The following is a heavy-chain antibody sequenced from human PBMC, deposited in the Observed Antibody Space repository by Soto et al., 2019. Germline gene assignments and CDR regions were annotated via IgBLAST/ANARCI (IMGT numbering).Heavy chain of an antibody. J-gene: IGHJ4*02. Sequence: WGSLRLSCAASGFTFSTYAMHWVRQAPGKGLEWVAVISYDGSKKYYADSVKGRFTISRDNSKNTLYLQLDSLRAEDTAVYYCAKDLVEYCSGGSCFFRGMDYWGQGTLVTVSS. CDR3: AKDLVEYCSGGSCFFRGMDY. D-gene: IGHD2-15*01. CDR1: GFTFSTYA. V-gene: IGHV3-30*18. CDR2: ISYDGSKK.